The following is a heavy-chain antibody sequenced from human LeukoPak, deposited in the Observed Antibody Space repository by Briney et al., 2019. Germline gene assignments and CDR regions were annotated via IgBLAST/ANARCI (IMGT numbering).Heavy chain of an antibody. V-gene: IGHV4-61*02. CDR1: GGSTSSGSYY. Sequence: PSETLSLTCTVSGGSTSSGSYYWSWIRQPAGKGLEWIGRIYTSGSTNYNPSLKSRVTISVDTSKNQFSLKLSSVTAADTAVYYCASSPLPHGYYDSSGYYYWGQGTLVTVSS. CDR2: IYTSGST. D-gene: IGHD3-22*01. CDR3: ASSPLPHGYYDSSGYYY. J-gene: IGHJ4*02.